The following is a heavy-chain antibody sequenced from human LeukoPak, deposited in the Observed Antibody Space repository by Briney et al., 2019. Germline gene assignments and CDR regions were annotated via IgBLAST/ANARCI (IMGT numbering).Heavy chain of an antibody. CDR2: ISSSSTYI. J-gene: IGHJ6*03. CDR1: GFTFSDYT. CDR3: ARANSGYYDFWSGYSLLDYMDV. D-gene: IGHD3-3*01. V-gene: IGHV3-21*01. Sequence: NPGGSLRLSCAASGFTFSDYTMNWVRQAPGKGLEWVSSISSSSTYIYYADSVEGRFTISRDNAKNSLYLQMNSLRAEDTAVYYCARANSGYYDFWSGYSLLDYMDVWGKGTTVTVSS.